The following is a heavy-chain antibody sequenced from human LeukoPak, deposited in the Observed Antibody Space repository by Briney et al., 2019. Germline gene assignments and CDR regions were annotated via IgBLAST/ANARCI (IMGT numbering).Heavy chain of an antibody. CDR3: AKTVLRYSTGDAFDI. D-gene: IGHD3-9*01. V-gene: IGHV3-23*01. Sequence: PGGSLRLSCAASGFTFSSYAMSWVRQAPGKGLEWASAISGSGGSTYYADSVKGRFTISRDNSKNTLYLQMNSLRAEDTAVYYCAKTVLRYSTGDAFDIWGQGTMVTVSS. CDR2: ISGSGGST. J-gene: IGHJ3*02. CDR1: GFTFSSYA.